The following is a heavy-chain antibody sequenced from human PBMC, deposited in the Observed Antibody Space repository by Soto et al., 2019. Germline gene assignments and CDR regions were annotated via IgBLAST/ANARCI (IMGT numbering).Heavy chain of an antibody. CDR3: ARGHSTDCSNGVCSFFYNHEMDV. Sequence: ASVKVSCKASGYSFTDYHIHWVRQAPGQGLEWLGRINPKSGGKSTAQKFQGWVTMTRDRYISTVDMELTRLRSDDTAVYFCARGHSTDCSNGVCSFFYNHEMDVWGQGTTVTVSS. D-gene: IGHD2-8*01. CDR1: GYSFTDYH. J-gene: IGHJ6*02. CDR2: INPKSGGK. V-gene: IGHV1-2*04.